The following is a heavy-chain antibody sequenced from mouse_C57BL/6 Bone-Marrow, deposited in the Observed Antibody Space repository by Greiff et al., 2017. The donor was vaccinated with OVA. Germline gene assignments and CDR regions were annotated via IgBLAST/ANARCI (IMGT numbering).Heavy chain of an antibody. CDR1: GYTFTDYE. Sequence: VHLQQSGAELVRPGASVTLSCKASGYTFTDYEMHWVKQTPVHGLEWIGAIDPATGGTAYNQKFKGKAILTADKSSSTAYMELRSLTSEDSAVYYCTRYYGNWAWFAYWGQGTLVTVSA. CDR3: TRYYGNWAWFAY. D-gene: IGHD2-1*01. CDR2: IDPATGGT. J-gene: IGHJ3*01. V-gene: IGHV1-15*01.